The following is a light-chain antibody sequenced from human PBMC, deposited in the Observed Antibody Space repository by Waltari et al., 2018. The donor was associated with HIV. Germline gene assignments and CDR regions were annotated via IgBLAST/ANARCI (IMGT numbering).Light chain of an antibody. CDR2: KDR. V-gene: IGLV3-25*03. Sequence: SYGLTQPPSVSVSPGQTATITCSGDTLPKQHGYWYQQKPGHAPVMVIYKDRERPSGIPERFSGSSSATTATLTISGVQPEDEADYYCQSSDISGNYWVLGGGTKLTVL. J-gene: IGLJ2*01. CDR1: TLPKQH. CDR3: QSSDISGNYWV.